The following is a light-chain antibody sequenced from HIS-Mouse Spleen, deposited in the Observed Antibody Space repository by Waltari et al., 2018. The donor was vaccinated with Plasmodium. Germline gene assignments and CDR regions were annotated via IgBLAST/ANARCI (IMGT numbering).Light chain of an antibody. CDR3: QQSYSTWT. V-gene: IGKV1-39*01. J-gene: IGKJ1*01. Sequence: DIQMTQSPSSLSASVGDRVTITCRASQSISSYLNWYHQKPGKAPKLLIYAASSLQSGVPLRFSGSGSGTDFTLTISSLQPEDFATYYCQQSYSTWTFGQGTKVEIK. CDR1: QSISSY. CDR2: AAS.